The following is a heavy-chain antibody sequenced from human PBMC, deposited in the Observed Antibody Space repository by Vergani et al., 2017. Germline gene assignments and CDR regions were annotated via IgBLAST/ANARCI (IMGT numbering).Heavy chain of an antibody. Sequence: VQLLESGGGLVQPGGSLRLSCAASGFTFSSYAMSWVRQAPGKGLEWVAVIWYDGSNKYYADSVKGRFTISRDNSKNTLYLQMNSLRAEDTAVYYCARERAPFTMIVVVTPDYWGQGTLVTVSS. CDR3: ARERAPFTMIVVVTPDY. CDR2: IWYDGSNK. D-gene: IGHD3-22*01. J-gene: IGHJ4*02. CDR1: GFTFSSYA. V-gene: IGHV3-33*08.